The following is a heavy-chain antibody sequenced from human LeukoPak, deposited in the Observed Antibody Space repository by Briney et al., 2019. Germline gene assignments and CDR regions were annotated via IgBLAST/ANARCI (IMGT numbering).Heavy chain of an antibody. CDR2: ISSSGSTI. V-gene: IGHV3-11*01. Sequence: GGSLRLSCAASGFTFSDYYMSWIRQAPGKGLEWVSYISSSGSTIYYADSVKGRFTISRDNAKNSLYLQMNSLRAEDTAVYYCAKDLDSGSQRQGIYYYYGMDVWGQGTTVTVSS. J-gene: IGHJ6*02. CDR3: AKDLDSGSQRQGIYYYYGMDV. CDR1: GFTFSDYY. D-gene: IGHD1-26*01.